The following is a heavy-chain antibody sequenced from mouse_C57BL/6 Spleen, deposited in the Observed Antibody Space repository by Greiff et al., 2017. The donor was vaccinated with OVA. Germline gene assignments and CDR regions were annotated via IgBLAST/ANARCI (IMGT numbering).Heavy chain of an antibody. D-gene: IGHD1-1*01. CDR2: ISSGSSTI. Sequence: EVKLMESGGGLVKPGGSLKLSCAASGFTFSDYGMHWVRQAPEKGLEWVAYISSGSSTIYYADTVKGRFTISRDNAKNTLFLQMTSLRSEDTAMYYCARRFYYGSSPDYGGQGTTLTVSS. CDR3: ARRFYYGSSPDY. CDR1: GFTFSDYG. V-gene: IGHV5-17*01. J-gene: IGHJ2*01.